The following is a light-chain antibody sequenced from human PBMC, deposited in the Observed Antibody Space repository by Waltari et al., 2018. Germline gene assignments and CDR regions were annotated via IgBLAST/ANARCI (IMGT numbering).Light chain of an antibody. CDR1: RSVSSY. CDR3: QQRSNWPPRLT. CDR2: DAS. V-gene: IGKV3-11*01. J-gene: IGKJ4*01. Sequence: EIVLTQSPATLSLSPGERATLSCRASRSVSSYLAGYQQKPGQAPRLLIYDASNRATGIPARFSGSWSGTDFTLTISSLEPEDFAVYYCQQRSNWPPRLTFGGGTKVEIK.